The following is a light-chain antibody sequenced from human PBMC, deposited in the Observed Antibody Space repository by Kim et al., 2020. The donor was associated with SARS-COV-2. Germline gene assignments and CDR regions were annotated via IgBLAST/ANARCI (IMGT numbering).Light chain of an antibody. CDR1: QSVSSY. CDR2: DAS. V-gene: IGKV3-11*01. J-gene: IGKJ5*01. Sequence: LSPGESATLSCRASQSVSSYLAWYQQKPGQAPRLLIYDASNRATGIPARFSGSGSGTDFTLTISSLEPEDFAVYYCQQRSNWAITFGQGTRLEIK. CDR3: QQRSNWAIT.